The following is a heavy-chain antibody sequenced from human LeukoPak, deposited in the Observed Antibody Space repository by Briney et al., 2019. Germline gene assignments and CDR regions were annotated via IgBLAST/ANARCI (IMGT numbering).Heavy chain of an antibody. CDR3: SRGRRYYDSSGCDY. J-gene: IGHJ4*02. CDR2: MNPNSGST. CDR1: GYTFHSYY. D-gene: IGHD3-22*01. V-gene: IGHV1-8*01. Sequence: EASVKVSCQACGYTFHSYYINWVRQATGHGLEWMGWMNPNSGSTGYAQKFQGRVTMTRNTSISTDYLELGSVRSEDRAVYVCSRGRRYYDSSGCDYGEQGTLVTVSS.